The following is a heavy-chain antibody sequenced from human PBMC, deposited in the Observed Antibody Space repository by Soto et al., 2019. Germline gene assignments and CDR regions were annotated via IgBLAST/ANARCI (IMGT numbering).Heavy chain of an antibody. CDR1: GGTFSSYA. Sequence: VQLVQSGAEVKKPGSSVKVSCKASGGTFSSYAISWVRQAPGQGLEWMGGIIPIFGTANYAQKFQGRVTITADESTSTAYMELSSLRSEDTAVYYCARDTYCSGGSCYSPVGDYYYYGMDVWGQGTTVTVSS. CDR2: IIPIFGTA. V-gene: IGHV1-69*01. CDR3: ARDTYCSGGSCYSPVGDYYYYGMDV. J-gene: IGHJ6*02. D-gene: IGHD2-15*01.